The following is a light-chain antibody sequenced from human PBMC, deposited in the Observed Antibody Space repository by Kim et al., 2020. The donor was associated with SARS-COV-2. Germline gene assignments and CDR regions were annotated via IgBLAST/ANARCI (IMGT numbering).Light chain of an antibody. V-gene: IGKV3D-15*01. CDR1: QSVGIS. J-gene: IGKJ1*01. Sequence: APGEGATLSCRASQSVGISWAWYRHTRGQPPRLLIYDAAIRAPGIPDRFSGSGSGTDFTLTIGSLQSEDFAVYYCQQYNNWPPRTFGQGTKVDIK. CDR3: QQYNNWPPRT. CDR2: DAA.